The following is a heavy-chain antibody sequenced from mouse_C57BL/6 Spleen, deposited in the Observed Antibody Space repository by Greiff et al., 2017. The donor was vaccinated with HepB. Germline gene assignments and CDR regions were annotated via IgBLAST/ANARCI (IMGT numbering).Heavy chain of an antibody. CDR3: ARRGYGSSYRGYAMDY. CDR2: IYPGDGDT. CDR1: GYAFSSSW. V-gene: IGHV1-82*01. Sequence: VQLQQSGPELVKPGASVKISCKASGYAFSSSWMNWVKQRPGKGLEWIGRIYPGDGDTNYTGKFKGKATLTADKSSSTAYMQLSSLTSEDSAVYFCARRGYGSSYRGYAMDYWGQGTSVTVSS. J-gene: IGHJ4*01. D-gene: IGHD1-1*01.